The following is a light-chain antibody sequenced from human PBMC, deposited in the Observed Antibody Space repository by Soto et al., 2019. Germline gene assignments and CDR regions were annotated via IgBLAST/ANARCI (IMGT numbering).Light chain of an antibody. CDR2: DVS. J-gene: IGLJ3*02. Sequence: QSALTQPASVSGSPGQSITISCTGTSSDVGGYNYVSWYQQHPGKAPKLMIYDVSNRPSGVSNRFSGSKSGNTASLTISGLQAEDEADYYCSSYTSSSTLFGVFGGGTKLTVL. CDR3: SSYTSSSTLFGV. V-gene: IGLV2-14*01. CDR1: SSDVGGYNY.